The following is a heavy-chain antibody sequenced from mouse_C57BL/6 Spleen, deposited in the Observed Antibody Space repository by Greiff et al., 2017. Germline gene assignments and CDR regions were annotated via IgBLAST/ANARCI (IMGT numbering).Heavy chain of an antibody. V-gene: IGHV5-4*03. D-gene: IGHD2-2*01. CDR1: GFTFSSYA. CDR2: ISDGGSYT. J-gene: IGHJ3*01. CDR3: ARGGDGYDVAWFAD. Sequence: EVKLVESGGGLVKPGGSLKLSCAASGFTFSSYAMSWVRQTPEKRLEWVATISDGGSYTYYPDNVKGRFTIARDNAKNNLYLQMSHLKSEDTAMYYCARGGDGYDVAWFADWGQGTLVTVSA.